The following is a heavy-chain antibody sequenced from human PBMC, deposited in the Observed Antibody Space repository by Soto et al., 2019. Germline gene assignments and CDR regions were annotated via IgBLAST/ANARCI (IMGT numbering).Heavy chain of an antibody. V-gene: IGHV4-34*01. J-gene: IGHJ5*02. CDR2: ISQSGFT. Sequence: QVQLQQRGAGLLRPSETLSLTCAVSTESLRGYYWTWIRQSPGKGLEWIGEISQSGFTNYNPSLEIRVTLSVDTSKSEFSLHLTSMTAADTALYYCARGLFSSGWYSDFDPWGQGTPVTVSS. D-gene: IGHD6-19*01. CDR1: TESLRGYY. CDR3: ARGLFSSGWYSDFDP.